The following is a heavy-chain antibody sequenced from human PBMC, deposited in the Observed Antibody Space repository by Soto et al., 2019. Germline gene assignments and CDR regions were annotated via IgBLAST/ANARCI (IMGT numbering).Heavy chain of an antibody. D-gene: IGHD2-2*01. CDR3: ARDPIRIVVVPAAILLDP. V-gene: IGHV1-18*04. CDR2: ISAYNGNT. Sequence: GASVKVSCKASGYTFTSYGISWVRQAPGQGLEWMGWISAYNGNTNYAQKLQGRVTMTTDTSTSTAYMELRSLRSDDTAVYYCARDPIRIVVVPAAILLDPWGQGTLVTVS. J-gene: IGHJ5*02. CDR1: GYTFTSYG.